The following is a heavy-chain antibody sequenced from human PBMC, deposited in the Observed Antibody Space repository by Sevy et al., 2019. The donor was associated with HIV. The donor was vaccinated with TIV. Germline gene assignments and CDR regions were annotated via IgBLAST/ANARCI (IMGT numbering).Heavy chain of an antibody. V-gene: IGHV3-30*18. Sequence: GGSLRLSCAASGFTFSNSYMHWVRQAPGKGLEWVALISYDGGNKYYVDSVKGRFTISRDNSKNTLYLQMNSLKPEDTAVYYCAKTLLGYCSGGNCYEYCYGMDVWGQGTTVTVSS. J-gene: IGHJ6*02. CDR2: ISYDGGNK. CDR3: AKTLLGYCSGGNCYEYCYGMDV. D-gene: IGHD2-15*01. CDR1: GFTFSNSY.